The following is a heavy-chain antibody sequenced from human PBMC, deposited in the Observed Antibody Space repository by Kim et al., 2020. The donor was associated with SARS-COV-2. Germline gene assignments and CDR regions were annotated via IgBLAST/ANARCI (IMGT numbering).Heavy chain of an antibody. CDR3: ATPRPYGSGSTNFDY. D-gene: IGHD3-10*01. J-gene: IGHJ4*02. CDR2: ISAYNGNT. V-gene: IGHV1-18*01. Sequence: ASVKVSCKASGYTFTSYGISWVRQAPGQGLEWMGWISAYNGNTNYAQKLQGRVTMTTDTSTSTAYMELRSLRSDDTAVYYCATPRPYGSGSTNFDYWGQGTLVTVSS. CDR1: GYTFTSYG.